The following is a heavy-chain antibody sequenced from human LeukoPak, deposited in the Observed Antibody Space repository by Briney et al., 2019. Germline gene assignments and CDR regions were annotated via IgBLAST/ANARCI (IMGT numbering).Heavy chain of an antibody. CDR3: ARGDSGSYPFDS. CDR1: GYTFTSYA. CDR2: INAGNGNT. V-gene: IGHV1-3*01. Sequence: ASVKVSCKASGYTFTSYAVHWVRQAPGQRLEWMGWINAGNGNTKYSQKFQGRVTITRDTSASTAYMELSSLRSEDTAVYYCARGDSGSYPFDSWGQGTLVTVSS. J-gene: IGHJ4*02. D-gene: IGHD3-10*01.